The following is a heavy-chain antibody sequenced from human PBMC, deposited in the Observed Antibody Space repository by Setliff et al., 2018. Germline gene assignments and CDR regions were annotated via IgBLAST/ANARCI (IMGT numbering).Heavy chain of an antibody. J-gene: IGHJ6*03. D-gene: IGHD2-21*01. Sequence: PSETLSLTCAASGGSFSDYYWTWIRQPPGKGLEWIGEINHSGNTKSKPSLKSRVTITVDPSKNQFSLKLNSVTAADTAVYYCARGLEGEDYFYYMDVWGKGNTVTVSS. CDR2: INHSGNT. CDR1: GGSFSDYY. V-gene: IGHV4-34*01. CDR3: ARGLEGEDYFYYMDV.